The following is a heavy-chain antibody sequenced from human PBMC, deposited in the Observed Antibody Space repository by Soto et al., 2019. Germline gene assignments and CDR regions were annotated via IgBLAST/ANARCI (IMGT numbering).Heavy chain of an antibody. CDR2: MEPSSGRT. CDR3: ARGVTAGVDY. D-gene: IGHD1-26*01. Sequence: ASVKVSCKASGYSFTGLDINWVRQTTGQGLEWMGWMEPSSGRTGYAQKFQGRVTMTRATSINTAYMELSSLTSDDTAFYYCARGVTAGVDYWGQGTLVTVSS. J-gene: IGHJ4*02. V-gene: IGHV1-8*01. CDR1: GYSFTGLD.